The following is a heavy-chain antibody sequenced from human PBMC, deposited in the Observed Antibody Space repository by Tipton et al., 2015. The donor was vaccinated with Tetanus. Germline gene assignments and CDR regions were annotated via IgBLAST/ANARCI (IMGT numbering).Heavy chain of an antibody. CDR3: ARDRGDYIYYGMDV. J-gene: IGHJ6*02. CDR1: GYTFTGYY. D-gene: IGHD3-22*01. Sequence: QMQLVQSGAEVKKPGASVKVSCKASGYTFTGYYMYWVRQAPGQGPEWMGWIDPNSGGTVYAQKFQGRVTMTRDPSISTAYMELRSLRSDDTAVYYCARDRGDYIYYGMDVWGPGTTVTVS. V-gene: IGHV1-2*02. CDR2: IDPNSGGT.